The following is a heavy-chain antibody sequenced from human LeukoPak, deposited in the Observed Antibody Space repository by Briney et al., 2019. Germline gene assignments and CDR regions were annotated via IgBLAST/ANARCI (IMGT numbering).Heavy chain of an antibody. Sequence: PSETLSLTCTVSGASISSYYWTWIRQPPGKGLEWIGYIHYGGDTKCNPSLKSRVTISVDTSKNQVSLQLNSVTAADTAVYYCAGYCGGGSCADSWGQGTLVTVFS. V-gene: IGHV4-59*08. D-gene: IGHD2-15*01. CDR3: AGYCGGGSCADS. CDR2: IHYGGDT. CDR1: GASISSYY. J-gene: IGHJ4*02.